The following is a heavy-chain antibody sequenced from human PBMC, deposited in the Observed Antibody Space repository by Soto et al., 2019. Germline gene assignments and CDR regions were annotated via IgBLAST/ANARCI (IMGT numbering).Heavy chain of an antibody. J-gene: IGHJ6*02. CDR1: GFTFSSYA. CDR2: ISGSGGST. Sequence: PGGSLRLSCAASGFTFSSYAMSWVRQAPGKGLEWVSAISGSGGSTYYADSVKGRFTISRDNSKNTLYLQMNSLRAEDTAVYYCAKGPYGSGSAVLGNGHGMEVWGQGTTVTVSS. D-gene: IGHD3-10*01. V-gene: IGHV3-23*01. CDR3: AKGPYGSGSAVLGNGHGMEV.